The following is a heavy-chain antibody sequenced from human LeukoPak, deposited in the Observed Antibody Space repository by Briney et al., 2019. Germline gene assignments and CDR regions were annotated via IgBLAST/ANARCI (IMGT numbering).Heavy chain of an antibody. CDR2: IYPGDSDT. Sequence: LGESLKISCKVSGYSFTTYWIGWVRQMPGKGLEWMGIIYPGDSDTKYSPSFQGQVTISADKPISTAYLQWSSLKASDTAMYYCARRYAQSGSDLFDYWGQGTLVTVSS. J-gene: IGHJ4*02. D-gene: IGHD2-8*01. CDR1: GYSFTTYW. CDR3: ARRYAQSGSDLFDY. V-gene: IGHV5-51*01.